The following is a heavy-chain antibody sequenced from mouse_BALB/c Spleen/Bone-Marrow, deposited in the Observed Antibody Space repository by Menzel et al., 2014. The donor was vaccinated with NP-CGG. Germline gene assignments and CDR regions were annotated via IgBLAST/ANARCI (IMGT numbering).Heavy chain of an antibody. V-gene: IGHV1-18*01. D-gene: IGHD4-1*01. CDR1: GYTFTDYN. CDR2: INPNSGGT. CDR3: AREELGRFAY. J-gene: IGHJ3*01. Sequence: EVQLQQSGPELVKPGASVKIPCKASGYTFTDYNMDWVKQSHGKSLEWIGDINPNSGGTIYNQKFKGKATLTVDKSSSTAYMELRSLTSEDTAVYYCAREELGRFAYWGQGTLVTVSA.